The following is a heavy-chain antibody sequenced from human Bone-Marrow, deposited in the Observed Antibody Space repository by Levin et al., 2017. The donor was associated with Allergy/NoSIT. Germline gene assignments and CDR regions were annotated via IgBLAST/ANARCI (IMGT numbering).Heavy chain of an antibody. CDR3: VKTPAGLWFDS. D-gene: IGHD4-23*01. CDR1: GGSISSTTSY. Sequence: SETLSLTCTVSGGSISSTTSYWAWIRQPPGRGLELIGCIFHSGITFYNPSLESRVAMSVDTSSNEFSLNLKPVTAGDTAVYYCVKTPAGLWFDSWGQGTLVTVSS. J-gene: IGHJ5*01. V-gene: IGHV4-39*01. CDR2: IFHSGIT.